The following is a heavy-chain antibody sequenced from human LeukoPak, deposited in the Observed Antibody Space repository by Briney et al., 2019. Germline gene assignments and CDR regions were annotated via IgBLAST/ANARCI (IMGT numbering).Heavy chain of an antibody. CDR1: GFTFSSYG. J-gene: IGHJ4*02. V-gene: IGHV3-30*02. Sequence: PGGSLRLSCAASGFTFSSYGMHWVRQAPGKGLEWVAFIRYDGSNKYYADSVKGRFTISRDNSKNTLYLQMNSLRAEDTAVYYCAKDRLLLNDFDYWGQGTLVTVSS. CDR3: AKDRLLLNDFDY. CDR2: IRYDGSNK.